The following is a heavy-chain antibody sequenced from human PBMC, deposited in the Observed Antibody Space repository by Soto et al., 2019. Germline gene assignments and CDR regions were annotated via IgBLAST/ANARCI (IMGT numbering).Heavy chain of an antibody. Sequence: QVQLVQSGAEVQKPGSSVKVSCKASGGTFSSYAISWVRQAPGQGLEWMGGIIPIFGTANYAQKFQGRVTITADESTSTAYMELSSLRSEDTAVYYCARVTIAVAGTMGYYYYYGMDVWGQGTTVTVSS. J-gene: IGHJ6*02. CDR3: ARVTIAVAGTMGYYYYYGMDV. D-gene: IGHD6-19*01. CDR1: GGTFSSYA. CDR2: IIPIFGTA. V-gene: IGHV1-69*01.